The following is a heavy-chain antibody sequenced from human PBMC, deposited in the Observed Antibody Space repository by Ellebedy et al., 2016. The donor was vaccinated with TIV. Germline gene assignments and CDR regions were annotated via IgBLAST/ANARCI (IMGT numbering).Heavy chain of an antibody. CDR3: AKFDWHSSNSGGVNALDI. J-gene: IGHJ3*02. Sequence: GGSLRLSCAASGFTFDAYSMHWVRQAPGKGLEWVAGLNWDSVGGTYADSVRGRFSISRDNVKNSLYLQMDSLRADDTALYYCAKFDWHSSNSGGVNALDIWGQGTMVTVSS. CDR2: LNWDSVGG. V-gene: IGHV3-9*01. D-gene: IGHD3-16*01. CDR1: GFTFDAYS.